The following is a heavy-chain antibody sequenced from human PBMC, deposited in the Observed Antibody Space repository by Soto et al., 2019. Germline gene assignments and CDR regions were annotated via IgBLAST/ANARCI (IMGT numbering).Heavy chain of an antibody. Sequence: GGSLRLSCAASGFTLSSYGMHWVRQAPGKGLEWVAVIWYDGSNKYYADSVKGRFTISRDNSKNTLYLQMNSLRAEDTAVYYCARDPAYCGGDCYFAYWGQGTLVTVSS. D-gene: IGHD2-21*02. J-gene: IGHJ4*02. CDR3: ARDPAYCGGDCYFAY. CDR2: IWYDGSNK. CDR1: GFTLSSYG. V-gene: IGHV3-33*01.